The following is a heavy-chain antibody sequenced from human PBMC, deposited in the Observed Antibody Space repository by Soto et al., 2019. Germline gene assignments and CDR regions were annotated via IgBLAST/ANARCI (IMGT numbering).Heavy chain of an antibody. D-gene: IGHD3-10*01. Sequence: ASVKVSCKVSGYTLTELSMHWVRQAPGKGLEWMGGFDPEDGETIYAQKFQGRVTMTEDTSTDTAYMELSSLRSEDTAVYDCARARRGATGGGLMWCGESGGGGWGQGTLVTVSS. CDR3: ARARRGATGGGLMWCGESGGGG. CDR1: GYTLTELS. V-gene: IGHV1-24*01. CDR2: FDPEDGET. J-gene: IGHJ4*02.